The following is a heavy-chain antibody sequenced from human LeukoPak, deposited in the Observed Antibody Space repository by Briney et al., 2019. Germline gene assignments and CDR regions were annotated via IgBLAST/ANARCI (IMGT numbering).Heavy chain of an antibody. Sequence: KVSCKAPGGTFTSYTISWVRQAPGQGLEWMGRIIPILGIANYAQKFQGRVTITADKSTSTAYMELSSLRSEDTAVYYCASERLGYYYMDVWGKGTTVTVSS. CDR2: IIPILGIA. J-gene: IGHJ6*03. CDR1: GGTFTSYT. D-gene: IGHD1-1*01. V-gene: IGHV1-69*02. CDR3: ASERLGYYYMDV.